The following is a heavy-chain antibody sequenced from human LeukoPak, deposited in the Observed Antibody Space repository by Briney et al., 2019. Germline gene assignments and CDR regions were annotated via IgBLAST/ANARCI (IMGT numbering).Heavy chain of an antibody. CDR2: ISGSGGST. V-gene: IGHV3-23*01. J-gene: IGHJ4*02. CDR1: GFTFRSYA. D-gene: IGHD4-17*01. CDR3: AKDRASGDPHH. Sequence: PGASLRLSCAASGFTFRSYAMSWVRQAPGKGLGWVSAISGSGGSTYYADSVKGRFTISRDNSKNTLYLQMNSLRAEDTAVYYCAKDRASGDPHHWGQGTLVTVSS.